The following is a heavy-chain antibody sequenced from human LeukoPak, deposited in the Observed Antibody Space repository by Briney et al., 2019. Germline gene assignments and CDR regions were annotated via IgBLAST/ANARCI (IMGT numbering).Heavy chain of an antibody. CDR1: GYSFTSYW. CDR3: GRRHCSGGSCYANFDY. D-gene: IGHD2-15*01. J-gene: IGHJ4*02. Sequence: GESLKISCKGSGYSFTSYWLGWVRQMPGKGMEWMGIIYPGDSDTRYSPSFQGQVTISADKSNSTAYLQWRSLEASDTAIYYCGRRHCSGGSCYANFDYWGQGTLVTVSS. V-gene: IGHV5-51*01. CDR2: IYPGDSDT.